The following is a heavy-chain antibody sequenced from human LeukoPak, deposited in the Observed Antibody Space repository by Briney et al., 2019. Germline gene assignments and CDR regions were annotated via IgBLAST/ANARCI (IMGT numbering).Heavy chain of an antibody. CDR3: ARALYNHGWFPDYFDY. CDR1: GFTFSNYW. CDR2: IKQDGSEK. J-gene: IGHJ4*02. V-gene: IGHV3-7*01. D-gene: IGHD6-19*01. Sequence: GGSLRLSCAASGFTFSNYWMSRVRQAPGKGLEWVANIKQDGSEKHYVDSVKGRFTISTDNAKNSMDLQMNSLRAEDTAVYYCARALYNHGWFPDYFDYWGQGTLVTVSS.